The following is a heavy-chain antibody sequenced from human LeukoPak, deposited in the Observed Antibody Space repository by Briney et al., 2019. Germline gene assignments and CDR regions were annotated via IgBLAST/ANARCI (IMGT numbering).Heavy chain of an antibody. CDR3: ARTLKKYSNYDYYYYYMDV. J-gene: IGHJ6*03. CDR1: GGSISSYY. CDR2: IYYSGST. V-gene: IGHV4-59*01. D-gene: IGHD4-11*01. Sequence: PSETLSLTCTVPGGSISSYYWSWIRQPPGKGLEWIGYIYYSGSTNYNPSLKSRVTISVDTSKNQFSLKLSSVTAADTAVYYCARTLKKYSNYDYYYYYMDVWGKGTTVTVSS.